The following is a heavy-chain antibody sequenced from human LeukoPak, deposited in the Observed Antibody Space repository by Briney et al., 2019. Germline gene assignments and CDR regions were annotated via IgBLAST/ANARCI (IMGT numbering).Heavy chain of an antibody. D-gene: IGHD3-16*01. CDR3: AGYDHSNYLAY. V-gene: IGHV4-59*13. CDR2: ISNSGSA. J-gene: IGHJ4*02. CDR1: GVSISTNY. Sequence: SETLSLTCTVSGVSISTNYWNWIRQSPEKGLEWIGYISNSGSADRHPSLKSRVTISLDQSKNQLSLSLNSVTAADTAVYFCAGYDHSNYLAYWGQGARVTVSS.